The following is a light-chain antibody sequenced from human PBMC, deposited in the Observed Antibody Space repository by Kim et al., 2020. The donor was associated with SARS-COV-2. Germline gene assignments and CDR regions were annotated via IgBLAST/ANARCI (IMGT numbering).Light chain of an antibody. V-gene: IGKV1-27*01. J-gene: IGKJ1*01. CDR1: QDIRNY. Sequence: ASVGDRLTITCRASQDIRNYLAWYQQKPGKVPKLLIYVASTLQSGVPSRFSGSGSGTDFSLTISSLQPEDVATYYCQTYSSAPWAFGQGTKVDIK. CDR2: VAS. CDR3: QTYSSAPWA.